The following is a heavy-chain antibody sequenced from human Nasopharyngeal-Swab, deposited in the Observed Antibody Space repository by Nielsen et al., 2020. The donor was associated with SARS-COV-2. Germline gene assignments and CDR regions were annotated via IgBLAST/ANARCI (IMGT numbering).Heavy chain of an antibody. Sequence: GESLKISCTASGFTFGDYAMSWFRQAPGKGLEWVANIKQDGSEKYYVDSVKGRFTISRDNAKNSLYLQMNSLRAEDTAVYYCARLSAYGYGLEIYYYYYYGMDVWGQGTTVTVSS. V-gene: IGHV3-7*01. CDR3: ARLSAYGYGLEIYYYYYYGMDV. J-gene: IGHJ6*02. CDR2: IKQDGSEK. D-gene: IGHD5-18*01. CDR1: GFTFGDYA.